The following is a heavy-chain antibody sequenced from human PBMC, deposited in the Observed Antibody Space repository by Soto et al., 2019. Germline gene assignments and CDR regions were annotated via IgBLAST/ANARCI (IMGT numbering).Heavy chain of an antibody. D-gene: IGHD3-22*01. V-gene: IGHV3-21*01. CDR3: ASGGYDSSGYYYKDY. Sequence: EVQLVESGGGLVKPGGSLRLSCAASGFTFSSYSMNWVRQAPGKGLEWVSSISSSSSYIYYADSVKGRFTISRDNAKNSLYLQMNSLRAEDTAVYYCASGGYDSSGYYYKDYWGQGTLVTVS. CDR1: GFTFSSYS. J-gene: IGHJ4*02. CDR2: ISSSSSYI.